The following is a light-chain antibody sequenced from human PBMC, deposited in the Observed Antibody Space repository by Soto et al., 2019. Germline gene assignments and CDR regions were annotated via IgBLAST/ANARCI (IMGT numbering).Light chain of an antibody. J-gene: IGLJ3*02. Sequence: QSALTQPRSVSGSPGQSVTISCTGTSRDVGGYDFVSWYQKHPGKAPKLMIYEVTKRPSGVPDRFSGSKSGNTASLTVSGLQTEDEADYYCGSHAGNSNLVFGGGTKLTVL. V-gene: IGLV2-11*01. CDR2: EVT. CDR1: SRDVGGYDF. CDR3: GSHAGNSNLV.